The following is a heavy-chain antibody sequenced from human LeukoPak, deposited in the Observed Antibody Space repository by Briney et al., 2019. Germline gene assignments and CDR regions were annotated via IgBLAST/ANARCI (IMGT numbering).Heavy chain of an antibody. V-gene: IGHV1-18*01. CDR1: GYPFTSYG. Sequence: GASVKVSCKASGYPFTSYGISWVRQAPGQGLEWMGWISAYNGNTNYAQKLQGRVTMTTDTSTSTAYMELRSLRSDDTAVYYCARDAAEYDFWSGYYTGILGYWGQGTLVTVSS. CDR2: ISAYNGNT. D-gene: IGHD3-3*01. J-gene: IGHJ4*02. CDR3: ARDAAEYDFWSGYYTGILGY.